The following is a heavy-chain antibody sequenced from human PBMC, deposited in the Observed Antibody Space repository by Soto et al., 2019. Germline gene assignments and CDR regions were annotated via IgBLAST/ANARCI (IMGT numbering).Heavy chain of an antibody. CDR1: GFAFNRYS. D-gene: IGHD3-22*01. Sequence: QVLLVESGGGVVQPGRSVRLSCAASGFAFNRYSMYWVRQTPGKGLEWVAFISKDGSNKKYSDYVKGRFTISRDNSKNTLYLQMKSLRGDDPAVYYCARDYYDGRGSYFVSYFDFWGQGALVTVSS. CDR3: ARDYYDGRGSYFVSYFDF. J-gene: IGHJ4*02. CDR2: ISKDGSNK. V-gene: IGHV3-30-3*01.